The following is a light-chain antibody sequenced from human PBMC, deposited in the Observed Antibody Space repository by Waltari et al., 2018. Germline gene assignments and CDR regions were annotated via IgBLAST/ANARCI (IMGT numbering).Light chain of an antibody. CDR1: SSDCGGYDY. CDR2: DVT. Sequence: QSALTQPRSVSGSPGQSVTISCTGTSSDCGGYDYVSWYQHPPGNAPKLMVCDVTKRPSGVPDRFSGSKSGNTASLTISGLQAEDEADYYCCSYAGSYTHVVFGGGTKLTVL. V-gene: IGLV2-11*01. CDR3: CSYAGSYTHVV. J-gene: IGLJ2*01.